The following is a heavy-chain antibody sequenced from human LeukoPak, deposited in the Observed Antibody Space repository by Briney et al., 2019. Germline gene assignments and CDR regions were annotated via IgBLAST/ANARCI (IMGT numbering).Heavy chain of an antibody. J-gene: IGHJ3*02. CDR2: ISWNSGSI. CDR3: AKDLETFIAAAGKHAFDI. D-gene: IGHD6-13*01. CDR1: GFTFDDYA. Sequence: PGGSLRLSCAASGFTFDDYAMHWVRQAPGKGLEWVSGISWNSGSIGYADSVKGRFTISRDNAKNSLYLQMNSLRAEDTALYYCAKDLETFIAAAGKHAFDIWGQGTMVTVSS. V-gene: IGHV3-9*01.